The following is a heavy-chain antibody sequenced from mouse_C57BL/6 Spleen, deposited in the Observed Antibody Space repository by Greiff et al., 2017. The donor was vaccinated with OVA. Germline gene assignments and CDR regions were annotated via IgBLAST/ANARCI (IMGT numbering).Heavy chain of an antibody. CDR1: GFTFSDYG. CDR2: ISSGSSTI. J-gene: IGHJ4*01. D-gene: IGHD1-1*01. V-gene: IGHV5-17*01. CDR3: ARVYGSSYYCAMDY. Sequence: EVHLVESGGGLVKPGGSLKLSCAASGFTFSDYGMHWVRQAPEKGLEWVAYISSGSSTIYYADTVKGRFTFSRDNAKNTLFLQMTSLRSEDTAMYYCARVYGSSYYCAMDYWGQGTSVTVSS.